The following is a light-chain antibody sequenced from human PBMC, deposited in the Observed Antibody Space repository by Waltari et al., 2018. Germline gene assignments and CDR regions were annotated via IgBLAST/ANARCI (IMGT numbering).Light chain of an antibody. J-gene: IGKJ1*01. V-gene: IGKV1-5*03. Sequence: DIQMTQSPSSLSASVGDRVTITCRASQTINNWLAWYQQKPGKAPKLLIYKASTLESGVPSRFSGSGSGTEFTLTISSLQPGEFATYYCQQFSSFPWTFGHGTKVEIK. CDR3: QQFSSFPWT. CDR2: KAS. CDR1: QTINNW.